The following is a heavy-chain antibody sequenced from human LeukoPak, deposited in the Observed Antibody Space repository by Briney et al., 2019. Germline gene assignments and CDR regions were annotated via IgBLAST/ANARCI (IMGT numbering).Heavy chain of an antibody. CDR2: TNPNSGNT. V-gene: IGHV1-8*01. CDR1: ENIFNRYD. Sequence: ASAKVSCKAPENIFNRYDINWVRQATGQGLEWMGWTNPNSGNTGYAHKFQGRVTMTRTPSTSTAYMELSSLRSEDTAVYCCAFRYCTGGSCPSPFDYWGQGTLITVSS. J-gene: IGHJ4*02. D-gene: IGHD2-15*01. CDR3: AFRYCTGGSCPSPFDY.